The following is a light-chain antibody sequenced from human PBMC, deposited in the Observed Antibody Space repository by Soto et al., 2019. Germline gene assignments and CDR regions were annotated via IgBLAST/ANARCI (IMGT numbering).Light chain of an antibody. J-gene: IGLJ2*01. CDR1: SNDVGRYNY. CDR3: CSYAGYHRI. CDR2: EVS. V-gene: IGLV2-23*02. Sequence: QSALTQPPSVSGSPGQSVAISCTGTSNDVGRYNYLSWYQQQPGKAPKLMISEVSKRPSGVSDRFSGSKSGNTASLTISGLQAEDEGDYYCCSYAGYHRIFGGGTKLTVL.